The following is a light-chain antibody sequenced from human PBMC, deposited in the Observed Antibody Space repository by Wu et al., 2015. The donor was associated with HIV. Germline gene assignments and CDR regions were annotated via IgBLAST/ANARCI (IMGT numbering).Light chain of an antibody. CDR3: QQYNSYPIT. CDR1: QSISNW. V-gene: IGKV1-5*03. CDR2: KAS. Sequence: DIQMTQSPSTLSASVGDRVTITCRASQSISNWLAWYQQKPGKAPKLLIYKASSLESGVPSRFSGSGSGTEFTLTISSLQPDGFATYYCQQYNSYPITFGQGTRLEIK. J-gene: IGKJ5*01.